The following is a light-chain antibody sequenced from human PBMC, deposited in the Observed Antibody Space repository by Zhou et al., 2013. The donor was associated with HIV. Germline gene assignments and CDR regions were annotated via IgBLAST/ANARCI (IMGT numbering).Light chain of an antibody. Sequence: DIVMTRTPLFLSVTPGQPASISCKSSQSLLHRDGKTYLYWYLQKPGQPPQVLIYEFPTGSLECQIGSVAAGQGQISHCKSAGWSLRMLGFITALQCRQLPYTLVQGTKLEI. CDR2: EFP. CDR3: LQCRQLPYT. CDR1: QSLLHRDGKTY. V-gene: IGKV2D-29*01. J-gene: IGKJ2*01.